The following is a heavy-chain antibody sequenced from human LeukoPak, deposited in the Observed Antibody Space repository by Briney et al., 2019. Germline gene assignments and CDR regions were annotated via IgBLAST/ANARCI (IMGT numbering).Heavy chain of an antibody. J-gene: IGHJ4*02. CDR2: INPSGGST. CDR1: GYTFTSYY. V-gene: IGHV1-46*01. Sequence: ASVKVSCKASGYTFTSYYMHWVRQAPGQGLEWMGIINPSGGSTSYAQKFQGRVTMTRDMSTGTVYMELSSLRSEDTAVYYCARVRHNPMVRGVIINLFDYWGQGTLVTVSS. D-gene: IGHD3-10*01. CDR3: ARVRHNPMVRGVIINLFDY.